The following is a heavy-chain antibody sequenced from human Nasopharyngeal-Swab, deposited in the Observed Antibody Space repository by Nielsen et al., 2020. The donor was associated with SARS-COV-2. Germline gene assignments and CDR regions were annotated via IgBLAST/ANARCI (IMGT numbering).Heavy chain of an antibody. CDR1: GVSISSTSYF. V-gene: IGHV4-39*01. CDR3: APNYYDGSGYWFDP. D-gene: IGHD3-22*01. Sequence: SETLSLTCTVSGVSISSTSYFWAWIRQPPGKGLKWIGNVFYTGTTYFNPSLRSRVTMSVDTSKNQFSLNLHSVTAADTAVYYCAPNYYDGSGYWFDPWGQGTLVTVSS. CDR2: VFYTGTT. J-gene: IGHJ5*02.